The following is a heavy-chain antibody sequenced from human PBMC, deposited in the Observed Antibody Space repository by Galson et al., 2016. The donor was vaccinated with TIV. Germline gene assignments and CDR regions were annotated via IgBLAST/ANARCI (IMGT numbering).Heavy chain of an antibody. CDR3: ARGLYEEYSVGLDS. CDR1: GFTFSNYW. J-gene: IGHJ4*02. V-gene: IGHV3-74*01. Sequence: PRLSCAASGFTFSNYWMYWVRQVPGKGLVWVSRLNNDGSRTAYADSVNFRFTISRDNAKNTLFLQMNSLRADDTALYYCARGLYEEYSVGLDSWGQGTLVTVSS. D-gene: IGHD3-10*02. CDR2: LNNDGSRT.